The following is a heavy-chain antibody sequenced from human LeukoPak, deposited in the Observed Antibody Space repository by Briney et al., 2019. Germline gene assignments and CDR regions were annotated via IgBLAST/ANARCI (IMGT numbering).Heavy chain of an antibody. V-gene: IGHV3-23*01. CDR3: AKGVTTVRIYYHGMDV. CDR1: GFTFISCA. J-gene: IGHJ6*02. Sequence: GGSLRLSCAASGFTFISCAMSWVRQAPGKGLEWVSLISGSGDSRYYADSVKGRFTISRDNAKNTLWLQMNSLRAEDTAVYYCAKGVTTVRIYYHGMDVWGQGTTVTVS. D-gene: IGHD4-17*01. CDR2: ISGSGDSR.